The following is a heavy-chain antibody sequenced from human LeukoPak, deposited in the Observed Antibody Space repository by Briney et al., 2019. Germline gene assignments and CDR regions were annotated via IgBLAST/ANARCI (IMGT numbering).Heavy chain of an antibody. CDR2: IYSGGST. CDR3: AKDPSVRYFDWLSNWFDP. V-gene: IGHV3-66*01. CDR1: GFTVSSNY. D-gene: IGHD3-9*01. J-gene: IGHJ5*02. Sequence: PGGSLRLSCAASGFTVSSNYMTWVRQAPGKGLEWVSVIYSGGSTYYADSVKGRFTISRDNSKNTLYLQMNSLRAEDTAVYYCAKDPSVRYFDWLSNWFDPWGQGTLVTVSS.